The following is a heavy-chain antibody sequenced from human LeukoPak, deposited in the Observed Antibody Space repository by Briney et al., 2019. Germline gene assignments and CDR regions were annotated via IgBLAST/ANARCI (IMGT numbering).Heavy chain of an antibody. Sequence: PSETLSLTCTASGDSISSSTYYWGWIRQPPGKGLEWIGSIYYSGSTYYNPSLKSRVTISMDTSKNQFSLKLSSVTAADTAVYYCARRGSSFFDYWGQGILVTVSS. CDR2: IYYSGST. D-gene: IGHD6-13*01. CDR3: ARRGSSFFDY. V-gene: IGHV4-39*01. J-gene: IGHJ4*02. CDR1: GDSISSSTYY.